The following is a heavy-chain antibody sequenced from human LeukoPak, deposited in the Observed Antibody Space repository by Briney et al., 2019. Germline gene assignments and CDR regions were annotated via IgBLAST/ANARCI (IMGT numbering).Heavy chain of an antibody. CDR1: GGSISSYY. CDR3: ARTYGSSGLGYFDL. V-gene: IGHV4-59*01. CDR2: IYYSGST. D-gene: IGHD6-13*01. J-gene: IGHJ2*01. Sequence: KPSETLSLTRTVSGGSISSYYWSWIRQPPGKGLEWIGYIYYSGSTNYSPSLKSRLTISVDTSKNQFSLKLSSVTAADTAVYYCARTYGSSGLGYFDLWGRGTLVTVSS.